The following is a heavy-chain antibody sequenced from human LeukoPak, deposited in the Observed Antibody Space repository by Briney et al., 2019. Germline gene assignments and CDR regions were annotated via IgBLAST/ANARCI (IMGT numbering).Heavy chain of an antibody. D-gene: IGHD6-25*01. Sequence: SXXLSLTCTDSGGSISSYYWSWIRQPAGKGLEWIGRIYTSGSTNYNPSLKSRVTISVDTSKNQFSLKLSSVTAADTAVYYCARCGIAANYYYYYMDVWGKGTTVTVSS. CDR1: GGSISSYY. V-gene: IGHV4-4*07. J-gene: IGHJ6*03. CDR3: ARCGIAANYYYYYMDV. CDR2: IYTSGST.